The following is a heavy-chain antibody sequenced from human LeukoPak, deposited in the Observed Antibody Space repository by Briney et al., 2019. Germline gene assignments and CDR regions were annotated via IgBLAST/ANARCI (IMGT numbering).Heavy chain of an antibody. CDR2: FDPEDGET. Sequence: ASVKVSCKVSGYTLTELSMHWVRQAPGKGLEWMGGFDPEDGETIYAQKFQGRVTMTEDTSTDTAYMELSSLRSEDTAVYYCATAYDSSGYYSGVFYYYGMDVWGQGTTVTVSS. J-gene: IGHJ6*02. CDR1: GYTLTELS. V-gene: IGHV1-24*01. D-gene: IGHD3-22*01. CDR3: ATAYDSSGYYSGVFYYYGMDV.